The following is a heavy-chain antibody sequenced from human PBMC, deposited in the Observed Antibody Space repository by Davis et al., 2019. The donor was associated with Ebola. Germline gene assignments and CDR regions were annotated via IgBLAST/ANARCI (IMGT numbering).Heavy chain of an antibody. CDR1: GFTFSSYT. V-gene: IGHV3-23*01. Sequence: GSLRLSCAASGFTFSSYTMNWVRQAPGKGLEWVSAISGSGGSTYYTDSVKGRFTISRDNSKNTLYLQMNSLRVEDTALYYCAGLDWNYWGQGTLVTVSS. D-gene: IGHD3-3*01. J-gene: IGHJ4*02. CDR3: AGLDWNY. CDR2: ISGSGGST.